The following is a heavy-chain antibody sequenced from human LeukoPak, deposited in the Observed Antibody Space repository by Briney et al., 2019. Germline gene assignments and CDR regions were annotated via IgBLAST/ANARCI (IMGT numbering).Heavy chain of an antibody. V-gene: IGHV4-61*02. CDR2: IYTSGST. J-gene: IGHJ4*02. Sequence: SETLSLTCTVSGGSISSGSYYWSWIRQPAGKGLEWIGRIYTSGSTNYNPSLKSRVTISVDTSKNQFSLKLSSVTAADTAVYYCARGDYGWGSYFNWGQGTLATVSS. CDR3: ARGDYGWGSYFN. CDR1: GGSISSGSYY. D-gene: IGHD3-16*01.